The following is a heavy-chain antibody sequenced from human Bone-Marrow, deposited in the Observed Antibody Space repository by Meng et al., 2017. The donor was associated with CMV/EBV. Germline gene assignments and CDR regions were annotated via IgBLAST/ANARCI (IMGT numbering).Heavy chain of an antibody. Sequence: QVQLVQSGSEVKKPGFSVKVSCKDSVSTCSSYDISWVRQAPGQGLEWMGGIIPIFGTANYAQKFQGKVTITADESTSTAYMELSSLRSEDTAVYYCARDPGSRYSSSHLFDYWGQGPLVTVSS. J-gene: IGHJ4*02. CDR1: VSTCSSYD. D-gene: IGHD6-6*01. V-gene: IGHV1-69*01. CDR2: IIPIFGTA. CDR3: ARDPGSRYSSSHLFDY.